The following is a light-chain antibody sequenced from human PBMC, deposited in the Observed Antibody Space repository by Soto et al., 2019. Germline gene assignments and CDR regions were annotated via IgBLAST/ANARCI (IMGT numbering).Light chain of an antibody. CDR1: SSDVGGYNY. V-gene: IGLV2-8*01. CDR2: EVS. CDR3: SAYAGDSTL. Sequence: QSALTQPPSASGSPGQSVIISCTGTSSDVGGYNYVSWYQQHQGKAPKLMIYEVSKRPSGVPDRFSGSKSGNTASLTVSGLQAEDEADYYCSAYAGDSTLFGGGTKLTVL. J-gene: IGLJ2*01.